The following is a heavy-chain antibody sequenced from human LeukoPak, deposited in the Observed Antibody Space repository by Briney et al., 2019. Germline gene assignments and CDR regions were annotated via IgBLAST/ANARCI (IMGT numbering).Heavy chain of an antibody. J-gene: IGHJ4*02. CDR1: GYSFTSYW. V-gene: IGHV5-51*01. Sequence: GESLKISCKGSGYSFTSYWIGWVRQMPGKGLEWMGIIYPGDPDTRYSPSFQGQVTISADKSISTAYLQWSSLKASDTAMYYCARLVFAAATISPFDYWGQGTLVTVSS. CDR3: ARLVFAAATISPFDY. CDR2: IYPGDPDT. D-gene: IGHD6-13*01.